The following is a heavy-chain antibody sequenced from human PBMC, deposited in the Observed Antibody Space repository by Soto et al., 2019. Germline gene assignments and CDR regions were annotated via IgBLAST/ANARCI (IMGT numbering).Heavy chain of an antibody. V-gene: IGHV3-48*02. CDR3: ARPAKTGAGSSDAFDI. Sequence: GSLRLSCAASGFTFSSYSMNWVRQAPGKGLEWVSYISSSSSTIYYADSVKGRFTISRDNAKNSLYLQMNSLRDEDTAVYYCARPAKTGAGSSDAFDIWGQGTMVTVSS. J-gene: IGHJ3*02. CDR2: ISSSSSTI. D-gene: IGHD1-26*01. CDR1: GFTFSSYS.